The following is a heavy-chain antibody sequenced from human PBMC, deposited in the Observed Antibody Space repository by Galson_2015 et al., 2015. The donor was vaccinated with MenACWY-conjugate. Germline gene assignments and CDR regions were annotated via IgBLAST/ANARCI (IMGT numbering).Heavy chain of an antibody. Sequence: SLRLSCAASGFSFSGSWMSWVRQAPGKGLEWVANMKQDASEKYYVDSVKGRFAISRDNAKTSLYLQMNSLGAEDTAVYYCARGPRYGAFDIWGQGTMVTVSS. J-gene: IGHJ3*02. CDR1: GFSFSGSW. D-gene: IGHD4-17*01. CDR2: MKQDASEK. V-gene: IGHV3-7*03. CDR3: ARGPRYGAFDI.